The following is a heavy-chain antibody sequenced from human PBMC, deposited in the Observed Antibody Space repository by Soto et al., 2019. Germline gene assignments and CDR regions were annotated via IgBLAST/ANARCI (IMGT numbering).Heavy chain of an antibody. Sequence: LSLTCTVSGGSISSGDYYWSWIRQSPGKGLEWIGYIYYSGSTYYNPSLKSRVTISVDTSKNQFSLKLSSVTAADTAVYYCARGSYDSSGYDAFDIWGQGTMVTVSS. D-gene: IGHD3-22*01. V-gene: IGHV4-30-4*01. CDR2: IYYSGST. CDR1: GGSISSGDYY. CDR3: ARGSYDSSGYDAFDI. J-gene: IGHJ3*02.